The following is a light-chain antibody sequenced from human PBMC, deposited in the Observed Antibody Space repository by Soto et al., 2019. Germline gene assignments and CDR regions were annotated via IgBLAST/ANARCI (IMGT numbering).Light chain of an antibody. CDR1: QSINTY. CDR2: DAS. CDR3: QHSYSTPRT. J-gene: IGKJ1*01. V-gene: IGKV3-11*01. Sequence: ESVFTQSTATMSFAQGERVALSCRASQSINTYLAWYQQKPGQAPRLLIYDASKRATGIPARFSGSGSGTDFTLTICSLQPEDFVTYYCQHSYSTPRTFRQGTKVDIK.